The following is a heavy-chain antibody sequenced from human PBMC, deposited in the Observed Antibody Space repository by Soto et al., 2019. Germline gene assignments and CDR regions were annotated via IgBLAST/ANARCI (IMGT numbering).Heavy chain of an antibody. CDR3: AREVNSSSARGPNWFDP. V-gene: IGHV4-4*02. CDR2: TYHSGTT. D-gene: IGHD6-6*01. CDR1: GDSINNSHW. J-gene: IGHJ5*02. Sequence: QVQLQESGPGLVQPSGTLSLTCAVSGDSINNSHWWSWVRQTPGKGLEWIGETYHSGTTNYNPSLKTRVTISIDKSKDQFSLKMNSVTAADTAVYYCAREVNSSSARGPNWFDPWGQGPLVTVSS.